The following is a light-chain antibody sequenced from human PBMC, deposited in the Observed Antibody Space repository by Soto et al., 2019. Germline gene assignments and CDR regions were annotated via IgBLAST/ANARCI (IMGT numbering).Light chain of an antibody. J-gene: IGKJ5*01. CDR1: QNINNY. Sequence: DIQMTESASSLSASVGDSVKITCQASQNINNYLNWYQQKPGRAPKLLIYDASNLEAGVPSRFRGRGSGTDFTVTISRLHRGDVATYYCQPYENLRTFGPGTRLE. CDR3: QPYENLRT. CDR2: DAS. V-gene: IGKV1-33*01.